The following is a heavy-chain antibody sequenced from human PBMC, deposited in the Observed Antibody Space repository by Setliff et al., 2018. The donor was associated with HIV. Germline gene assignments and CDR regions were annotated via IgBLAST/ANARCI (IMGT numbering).Heavy chain of an antibody. CDR2: IFYTGTT. CDR1: SISPFY. Sequence: SISPFYWSWMRQPPGKGLEWIGYIFYTGTTKYNPSLKSRVSMSVDMSKNQLSLKLKSVTAADTAVYYCARDRPPSTVDMLGAFDRWGQGTKVTVSS. J-gene: IGHJ3*02. V-gene: IGHV4-59*01. CDR3: ARDRPPSTVDMLGAFDR. D-gene: IGHD4-17*01.